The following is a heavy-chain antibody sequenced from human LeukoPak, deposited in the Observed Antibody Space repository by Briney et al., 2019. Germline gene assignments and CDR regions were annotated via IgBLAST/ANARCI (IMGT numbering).Heavy chain of an antibody. CDR1: GFTFSSYG. V-gene: IGHV3-30*18. J-gene: IGHJ1*01. CDR3: AKDGLATVNLYFQH. CDR2: ISYDGSNK. Sequence: PGGSLRLSCAASGFTFSSYGMHWVRQAPGKGLEWVAVISYDGSNKYYADPVKGRFTISRDNSKNTLYLQMNSLRAEDTAVYHCAKDGLATVNLYFQHWGQGTLVTVSS. D-gene: IGHD4-17*01.